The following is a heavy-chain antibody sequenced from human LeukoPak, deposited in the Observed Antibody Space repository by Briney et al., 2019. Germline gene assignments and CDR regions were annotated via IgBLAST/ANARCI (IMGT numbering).Heavy chain of an antibody. CDR3: ARIGYCSGGSCYGDYYGMDV. CDR1: GGSISSYY. V-gene: IGHV4-59*08. CDR2: IYYSGST. D-gene: IGHD2-15*01. Sequence: SETLSLTCTVSGGSISSYYWSWIRQPPGKGLEWIWYIYYSGSTNYNPSLKSRVTISVDTSKNQFSLKLSSVTAADTAVYYCARIGYCSGGSCYGDYYGMDVWGQGTTVTVSS. J-gene: IGHJ6*02.